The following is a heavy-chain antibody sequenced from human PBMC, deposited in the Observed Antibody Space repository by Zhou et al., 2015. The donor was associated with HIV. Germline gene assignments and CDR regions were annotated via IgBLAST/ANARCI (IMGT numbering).Heavy chain of an antibody. D-gene: IGHD3-22*01. V-gene: IGHV1-69*12. CDR2: IIPLFGTA. CDR1: GGTFTSYA. Sequence: QVQLVQSGAEVKKPGSSVKVSCKASGGTFTSYAISWVRQAPGQGLEWMGGIIPLFGTANYAQKFQGRVTITADESTSTAYMELSSLRSEDTAVYYCARHPSITMIVTDAFDIWGQGTMVTVSS. CDR3: ARHPSITMIVTDAFDI. J-gene: IGHJ3*02.